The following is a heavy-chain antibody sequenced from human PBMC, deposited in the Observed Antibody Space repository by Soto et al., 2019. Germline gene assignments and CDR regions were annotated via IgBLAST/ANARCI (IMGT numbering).Heavy chain of an antibody. CDR3: ARGGNGYENWPPYYYYGMDV. J-gene: IGHJ6*02. Sequence: LRLSCAASGFTFDSYWMTWVRQAPGKGLEWVAHIKQDGGQTYYVDSVKGRFTISRDNAKTSLYLQMNSLRVEDTSVYFCARGGNGYENWPPYYYYGMDVWGQGTTVTVSS. CDR2: IKQDGGQT. V-gene: IGHV3-7*01. D-gene: IGHD5-12*01. CDR1: GFTFDSYW.